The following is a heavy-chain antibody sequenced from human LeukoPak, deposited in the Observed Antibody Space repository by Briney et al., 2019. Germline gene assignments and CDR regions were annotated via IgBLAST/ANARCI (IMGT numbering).Heavy chain of an antibody. V-gene: IGHV1-8*01. CDR3: ARVPSYYDFWSGQRSTAFDI. D-gene: IGHD3-3*01. Sequence: GASVKVSCKASGYTFTSYDINWVRQATGQGLEWMGWMNPNSGNTGYAQKFQGRVTMTRNTSISTAYMELGSLRSEDTAVYYCARVPSYYDFWSGQRSTAFDIWGQGTMVTVSS. CDR2: MNPNSGNT. J-gene: IGHJ3*02. CDR1: GYTFTSYD.